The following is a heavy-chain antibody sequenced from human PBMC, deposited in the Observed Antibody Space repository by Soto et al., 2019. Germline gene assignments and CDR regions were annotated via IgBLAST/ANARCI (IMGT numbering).Heavy chain of an antibody. V-gene: IGHV4-30-4*01. CDR3: ARATIFGVVIFDY. J-gene: IGHJ4*02. Sequence: QVQLQESGPGLVKPSQTLSLTCTVSGGSISSGDYYWSWIRQPPGKGLEWIGYSYYSGSTYYNPSLKSLVTMSVDTIKNQFSLNLSSVTAADTAVYYCARATIFGVVIFDYWGQRTLVTVSS. CDR1: GGSISSGDYY. D-gene: IGHD3-3*01. CDR2: SYYSGST.